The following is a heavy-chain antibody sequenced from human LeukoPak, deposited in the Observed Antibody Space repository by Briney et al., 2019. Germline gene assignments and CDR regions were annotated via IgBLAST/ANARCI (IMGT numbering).Heavy chain of an antibody. CDR1: GGSISSYY. D-gene: IGHD3-22*01. J-gene: IGHJ4*02. Sequence: SSETLSLTCTVSGGSISSYYWSWIRQPPGKGLEWIGYIYYGGSTNYNPSLKSRVTISVDTSKNQFSLKLSSVTAADTAVYYCARGIRYYYDSSGYACHFDYWGQGTLVTVSS. CDR2: IYYGGST. CDR3: ARGIRYYYDSSGYACHFDY. V-gene: IGHV4-59*01.